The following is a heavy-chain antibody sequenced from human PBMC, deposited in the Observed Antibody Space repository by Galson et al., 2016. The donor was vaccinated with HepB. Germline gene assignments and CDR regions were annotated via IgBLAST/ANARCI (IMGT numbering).Heavy chain of an antibody. J-gene: IGHJ3*02. V-gene: IGHV1-69*13. CDR1: GGTFSSYA. Sequence: SVKVSCKASGGTFSSYAISWVRQAPGQGLEWMGGIIPIFGTPNYAQKFQGRVTVMADESTSTAYMELSSLRSGDTAVYYCAGYSSSWYDRGAFDIWGQGTMVTVSS. CDR2: IIPIFGTP. D-gene: IGHD6-13*01. CDR3: AGYSSSWYDRGAFDI.